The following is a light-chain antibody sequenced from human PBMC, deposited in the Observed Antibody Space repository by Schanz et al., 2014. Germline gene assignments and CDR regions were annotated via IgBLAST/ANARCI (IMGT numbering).Light chain of an antibody. V-gene: IGLV2-14*02. CDR1: SSDVGNYNL. CDR3: SSYTRSSPVV. J-gene: IGLJ2*01. Sequence: QSALTQPASVSGSPGESITISCTGTSSDVGNYNLVSWYQQDAGKAPKLIIYEGSKRPSGVSHRFSGSKSGSTASLRISELQAEDEADYYCSSYTRSSPVVFGGGTKLTVL. CDR2: EGS.